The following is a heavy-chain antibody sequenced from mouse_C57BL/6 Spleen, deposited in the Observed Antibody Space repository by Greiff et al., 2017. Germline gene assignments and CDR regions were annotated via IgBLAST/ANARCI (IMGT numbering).Heavy chain of an antibody. CDR2: ISPGDGDT. CDR1: GYAFSSSW. J-gene: IGHJ3*01. CDR3: ARGTLNWDGRFAY. D-gene: IGHD4-1*01. Sequence: QVQLQQSGPELVQPGASVKISCKASGYAFSSSWMNWVKQRPGKGLEWIGRISPGDGDTNTNGKFKGKATLMAYKSSSTAYMQLSSLTSEDSAVYFCARGTLNWDGRFAYWGQGTLVTVSA. V-gene: IGHV1-82*01.